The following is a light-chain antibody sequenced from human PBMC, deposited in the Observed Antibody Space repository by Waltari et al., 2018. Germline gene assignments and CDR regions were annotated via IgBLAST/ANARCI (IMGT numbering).Light chain of an antibody. Sequence: QSALTQPAPVSGYPGQSITISCIGTSNAVGKYNLFTWSQQHPGKVPKLIIYEVTKRPSGISNRFSGSKSGSTASLTISGLQAEDEADYYCCSYGGSFDPYLVFGGGTKLTVL. CDR3: CSYGGSFDPYLV. V-gene: IGLV2-23*02. CDR2: EVT. CDR1: SNAVGKYNL. J-gene: IGLJ2*01.